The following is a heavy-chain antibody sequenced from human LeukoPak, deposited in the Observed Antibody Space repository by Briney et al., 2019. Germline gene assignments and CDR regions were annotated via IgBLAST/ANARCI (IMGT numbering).Heavy chain of an antibody. J-gene: IGHJ4*02. V-gene: IGHV3-30*04. Sequence: PGGSLRLSCAASGFTFSSYAMSWVRQAPGKGLEWVAVISYDGRSKYYADSVKGRFTISRDNSKNTLYLQMNSLRAEDTAVYYCANSRQLVQPHLDYWGQGTLVTVSS. CDR2: ISYDGRSK. D-gene: IGHD6-6*01. CDR1: GFTFSSYA. CDR3: ANSRQLVQPHLDY.